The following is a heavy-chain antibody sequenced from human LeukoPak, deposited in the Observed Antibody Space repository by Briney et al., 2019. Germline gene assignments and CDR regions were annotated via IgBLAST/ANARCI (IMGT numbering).Heavy chain of an antibody. CDR1: GGSINNYY. CDR3: ARGGYQLLLWDYFDH. D-gene: IGHD2-2*01. Sequence: SETLSLTCTVSGGSINNYYWSWIRQPAGKGLEWIGRIYTSGSTNYNPSLKSRVTMSVDTSKNQFSLKVNSVTAADTAVYYCARGGYQLLLWDYFDHRGQGTLVTVSS. V-gene: IGHV4-4*07. J-gene: IGHJ4*02. CDR2: IYTSGST.